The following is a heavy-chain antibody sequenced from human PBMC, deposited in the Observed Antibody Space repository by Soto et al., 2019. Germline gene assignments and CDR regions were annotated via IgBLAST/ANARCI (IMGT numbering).Heavy chain of an antibody. CDR2: IYYSGST. J-gene: IGHJ6*03. CDR1: GGSISSSSYY. D-gene: IGHD1-7*01. Sequence: PSETLSLTCTVAGGSISSSSYYWGWIRQPPGKGLEWIGSIYYSGSTYYNPSLKSRVTISVDTSKNQFSLKLSSVTAADTAVYYCARQGGTTLTYYMDVWGKGTTVT. V-gene: IGHV4-39*01. CDR3: ARQGGTTLTYYMDV.